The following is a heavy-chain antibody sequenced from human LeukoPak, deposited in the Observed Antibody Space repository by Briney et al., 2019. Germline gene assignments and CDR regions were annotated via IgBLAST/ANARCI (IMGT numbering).Heavy chain of an antibody. J-gene: IGHJ4*02. CDR3: ARASRAAAGTLDY. CDR2: IIPIFGTA. CDR1: GGTFTSYA. V-gene: IGHV1-69*13. Sequence: SVKVSCKASGGTFTSYAISWVRQAPGQGLGWMGGIIPIFGTANYAQKFQGRVTITADESTSTAYMELSSLRYEDTAVYYCARASRAAAGTLDYWGQGTLVTVSS. D-gene: IGHD6-13*01.